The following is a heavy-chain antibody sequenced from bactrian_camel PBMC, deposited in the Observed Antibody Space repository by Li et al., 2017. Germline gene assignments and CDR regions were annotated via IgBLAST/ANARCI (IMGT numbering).Heavy chain of an antibody. J-gene: IGHJ4*01. CDR2: LDPDGGT. D-gene: IGHD3*01. CDR1: RITYSSYS. CDR3: APLAAIQALGVKWTRGECGPNY. Sequence: QVQLVGSGGGSVQAGGSLRLSCAASRITYSSYSMGWFRQAPGQDREGVAGLDPDGGTGYAVSVKGRFTISRDNAKNTVYLQMNSLKPEDTAVYYCAPLAAIQALGVKWTRGECGPNYWGQGTQVTVS. V-gene: IGHV3S9*01.